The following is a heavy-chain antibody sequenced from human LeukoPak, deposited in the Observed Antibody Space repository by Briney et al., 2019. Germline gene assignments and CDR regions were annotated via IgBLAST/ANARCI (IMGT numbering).Heavy chain of an antibody. Sequence: GGSLRLSCAASGFTFSSYAMSWVRQAPGKGLEWVSAISGGGGSTYYADSVKGRFTISRDNSKDTLYLQMNSRRAEDTAVYYCAKRGQQLVFDYWGQGALVTVSS. CDR2: ISGGGGST. V-gene: IGHV3-23*01. CDR1: GFTFSSYA. D-gene: IGHD6-13*01. J-gene: IGHJ4*02. CDR3: AKRGQQLVFDY.